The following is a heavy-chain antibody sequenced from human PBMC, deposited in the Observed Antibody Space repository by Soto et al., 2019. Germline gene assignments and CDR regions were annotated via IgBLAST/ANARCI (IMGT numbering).Heavy chain of an antibody. CDR2: IAWNSDII. D-gene: IGHD3-10*01. CDR3: AKDHYGSAIYGMDV. Sequence: EVQLVESGGGLVQPGRSLRLSCAASGFRFEDYAMHWVRQAPGKGLAWVSGIAWNSDIIGDADSVKGRFTISRDNGKNSLYLKMNSLRPEDTALYYCAKDHYGSAIYGMDVWGQGTTVTVSS. J-gene: IGHJ6*02. V-gene: IGHV3-9*01. CDR1: GFRFEDYA.